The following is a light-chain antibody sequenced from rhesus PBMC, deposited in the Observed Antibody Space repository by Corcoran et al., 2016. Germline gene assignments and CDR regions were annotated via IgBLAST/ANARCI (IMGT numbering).Light chain of an antibody. CDR2: EVS. Sequence: DIVMTQTPLSLPVTPGEPASISCRSSQSLLHSGGKTYLDWYLQQPGQSPQVLLDEVSNRASGVPDRCSGRGAGTEFTLKSSRVEAEDVGVYYCMQGIQLPLTFGGGTKVELK. V-gene: IGKV2-90*01. J-gene: IGKJ4*01. CDR1: QSLLHSGGKTY. CDR3: MQGIQLPLT.